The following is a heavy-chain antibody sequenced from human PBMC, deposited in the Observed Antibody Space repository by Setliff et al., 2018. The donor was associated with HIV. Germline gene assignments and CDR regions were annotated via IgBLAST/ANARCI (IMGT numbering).Heavy chain of an antibody. CDR2: IYYNGST. CDR3: ASRRRSHQDLYGGNSVFLN. J-gene: IGHJ4*02. CDR1: GPSLSTGHH. V-gene: IGHV4-38-2*02. Sequence: SETLSLTCSVSGPSLSTGHHWGWIRQTPEKGLEWIGSIYYNGSTYYNPSLKSRLTISADTSRNQFFLKLSSVTAADTAVYYCASRRRSHQDLYGGNSVFLNWGQGTLVTVSS. D-gene: IGHD4-17*01.